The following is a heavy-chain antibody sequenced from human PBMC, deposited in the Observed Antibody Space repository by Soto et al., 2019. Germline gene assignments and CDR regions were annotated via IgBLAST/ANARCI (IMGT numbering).Heavy chain of an antibody. J-gene: IGHJ2*01. V-gene: IGHV1-69*02. CDR2: IIPILGIA. CDR1: GGTFSSYT. D-gene: IGHD3-10*01. CDR3: ARAEDGSGPFDL. Sequence: QVQLVQSGAEVKKPGSSVKVSCKASGGTFSSYTISWVRQAPGQGLEWMGRIIPILGIANDAQKFQGRVTITADKSNSQAYMELSSLSSEDTAVYYCARAEDGSGPFDLWGRGTLGTVSS.